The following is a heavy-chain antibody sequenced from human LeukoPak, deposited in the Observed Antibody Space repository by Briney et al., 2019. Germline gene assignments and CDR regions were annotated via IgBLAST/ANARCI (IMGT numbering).Heavy chain of an antibody. CDR3: AKDRGGAAHYFDR. CDR1: GFTFSSYS. J-gene: IGHJ4*02. Sequence: PGGSLRLSCTASGFTFSSYSMNWVRQAPGKGLEWVSYISSSSDSIYYADSVKGRFTISRDNVKNSLYLQMNSLRDEDTAVYYCAKDRGGAAHYFDRWGQGTLVTVSS. V-gene: IGHV3-48*02. D-gene: IGHD3-10*01. CDR2: ISSSSDSI.